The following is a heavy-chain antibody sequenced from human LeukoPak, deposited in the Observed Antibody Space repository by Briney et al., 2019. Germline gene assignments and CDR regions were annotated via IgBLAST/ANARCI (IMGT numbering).Heavy chain of an antibody. J-gene: IGHJ3*02. CDR2: ISSSSSYI. D-gene: IGHD3-22*01. Sequence: GGSLRRSCAASRFTSSSYSMNWVRQAPGQGLEGVSSISSSSSYIYYADSVKGRFTISRDNAKNSLYLKMNSLRAEDTAVYYCARDRSGITMIVVPEVDAFDIWGQGTMVTVSS. CDR1: RFTSSSYS. CDR3: ARDRSGITMIVVPEVDAFDI. V-gene: IGHV3-21*01.